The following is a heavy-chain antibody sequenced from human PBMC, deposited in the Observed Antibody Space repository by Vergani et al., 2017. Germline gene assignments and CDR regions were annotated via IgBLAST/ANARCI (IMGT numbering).Heavy chain of an antibody. CDR3: AKERGGYCSGGTCYHEY. D-gene: IGHD2-15*01. CDR1: GFTFNSYG. Sequence: QVQLVESGGGVVQPGGSLRLSCAASGFTFNSYGMHWVRQAPGKGLEWVASIRADESRRYYGDSMEGPFTISRDNSKNTLYLQMKSLRPEDTAVYYCAKERGGYCSGGTCYHEYWGQGTLVIVSS. V-gene: IGHV3-30*02. J-gene: IGHJ4*02. CDR2: IRADESRR.